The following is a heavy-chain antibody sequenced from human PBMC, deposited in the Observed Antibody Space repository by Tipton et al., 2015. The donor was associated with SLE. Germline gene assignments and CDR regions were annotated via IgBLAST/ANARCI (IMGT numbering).Heavy chain of an antibody. Sequence: TLSLTCTVSGGSISGYYWSWVRQPPGKGLEWIGYISFSGLTNYNPSVRSRVSTSMDTSKNQFSLQMSSVTAADTALYYCARGLPATSWFDPWGQGTLVTVSS. V-gene: IGHV4-59*08. CDR1: GGSISGYY. CDR3: ARGLPATSWFDP. CDR2: ISFSGLT. D-gene: IGHD1-26*01. J-gene: IGHJ5*02.